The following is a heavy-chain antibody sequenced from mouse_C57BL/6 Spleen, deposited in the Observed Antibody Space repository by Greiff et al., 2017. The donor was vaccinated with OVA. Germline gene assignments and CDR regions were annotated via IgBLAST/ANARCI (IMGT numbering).Heavy chain of an antibody. Sequence: VQLQQPGTELVKPGASVKLSCKASGYTFTSYWMHWVKQRPGQGLEWIGNINPSNGGTNYNQKFKGKAILTADKSSSTAYMELRSLTSEDSAVYYCTSDGYFFDYWGQGTTLTVSS. D-gene: IGHD2-3*01. V-gene: IGHV1-53*01. CDR3: TSDGYFFDY. CDR1: GYTFTSYW. J-gene: IGHJ2*01. CDR2: INPSNGGT.